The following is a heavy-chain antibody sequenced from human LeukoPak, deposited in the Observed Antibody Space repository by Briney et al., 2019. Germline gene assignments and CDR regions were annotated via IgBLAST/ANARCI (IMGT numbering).Heavy chain of an antibody. CDR3: ARDAWASGPELDY. D-gene: IGHD1-26*01. V-gene: IGHV3-7*01. Sequence: PGGSLRLSCAASGFTVTSYWMTWVRQAPGKGLEWVANIKQDGSEKYYGDSVKGRFTISRDNAKNSVYLEMTSLRVEDTAVYYCARDAWASGPELDYWGPGILVTVSS. CDR2: IKQDGSEK. J-gene: IGHJ4*02. CDR1: GFTVTSYW.